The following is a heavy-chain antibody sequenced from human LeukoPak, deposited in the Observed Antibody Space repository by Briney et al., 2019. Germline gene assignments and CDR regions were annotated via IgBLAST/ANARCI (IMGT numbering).Heavy chain of an antibody. J-gene: IGHJ4*02. V-gene: IGHV5-51*01. Sequence: GESLKISCKGSGYSFTSYWIGCVRQMPGKGLEWMGIIYPGDSDTRYSPSFQGQVTISADKSITTAYLQWSSLKASDTAMYYCARRRAEQQLVLDYWGQGTLVTVSS. CDR1: GYSFTSYW. D-gene: IGHD6-13*01. CDR3: ARRRAEQQLVLDY. CDR2: IYPGDSDT.